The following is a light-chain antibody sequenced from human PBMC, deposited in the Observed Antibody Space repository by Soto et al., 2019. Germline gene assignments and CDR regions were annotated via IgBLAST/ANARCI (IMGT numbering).Light chain of an antibody. V-gene: IGLV1-44*01. Sequence: QPVLTQPPSASGTPGQRVTISCSGSSSNIGSNTVNWYQQLSGTAPKLLICSNNQRPSGVPDRFSGSKSGTSASLAISGLQSEDEADYYCAVWDDTLNGYVFGTGTKLTVL. CDR3: AVWDDTLNGYV. CDR2: SNN. J-gene: IGLJ1*01. CDR1: SSNIGSNT.